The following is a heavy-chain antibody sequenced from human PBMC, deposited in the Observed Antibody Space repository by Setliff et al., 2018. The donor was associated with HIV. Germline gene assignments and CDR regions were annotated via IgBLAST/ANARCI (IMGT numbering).Heavy chain of an antibody. CDR3: ARRTSYSGGLYYYYYYMDV. D-gene: IGHD1-26*01. CDR2: IYYSGST. Sequence: SETLSLTCTVSGGSISGSSYYWGWIRQPPGKGLEWIGSIYYSGSTYYNPSLKSRVTISVDTSKNQFSLKLSSVTAADTAVYYCARRTSYSGGLYYYYYYMDVWG. CDR1: GGSISGSSYY. V-gene: IGHV4-39*01. J-gene: IGHJ6*03.